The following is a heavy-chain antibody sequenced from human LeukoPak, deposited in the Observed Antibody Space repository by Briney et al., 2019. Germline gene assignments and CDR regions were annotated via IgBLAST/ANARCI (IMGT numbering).Heavy chain of an antibody. CDR2: ISSSSSYI. CDR1: GFTFSSYS. J-gene: IGHJ4*02. Sequence: GGSLRLSCAASGFTFSSYSMNWVRQAPGKGLEWVSSISSSSSYIYYADSVKGRFTISRDNAKNSLYLQMNSLRAEDAAVYYCASQVVVPAARLFDYWGQGTLVTVSS. V-gene: IGHV3-21*01. CDR3: ASQVVVPAARLFDY. D-gene: IGHD2-2*01.